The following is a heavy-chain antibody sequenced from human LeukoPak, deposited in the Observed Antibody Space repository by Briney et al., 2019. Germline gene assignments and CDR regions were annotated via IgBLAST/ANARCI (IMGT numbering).Heavy chain of an antibody. D-gene: IGHD2-21*02. J-gene: IGHJ4*02. CDR3: ARAGAYCGGDCYSSIVIFDY. Sequence: PSETLSLTCTVSGGSISSYYWSWIRQPPGKRLEWIGYIYYSGSTNYNPSLKSRVTISVDTSKNQFSLKLSSVTAADTAVYYCARAGAYCGGDCYSSIVIFDYWGQGTLVTVSS. CDR1: GGSISSYY. V-gene: IGHV4-59*08. CDR2: IYYSGST.